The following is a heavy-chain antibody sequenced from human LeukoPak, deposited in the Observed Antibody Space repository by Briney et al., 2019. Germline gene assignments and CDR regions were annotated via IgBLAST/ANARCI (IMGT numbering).Heavy chain of an antibody. V-gene: IGHV3-48*04. CDR3: ARVLEWELLGGDAFDI. CDR1: GFTFSSYS. D-gene: IGHD1-26*01. Sequence: PGGSLRLSCAASGFTFSSYSMNWVRQAPGKGLEWVSYISSSSSTIYYADSVKGRFTISRDNAKNSLYLQMNSLRAEDTAVYYSARVLEWELLGGDAFDIWGQGTMVTVSS. CDR2: ISSSSSTI. J-gene: IGHJ3*02.